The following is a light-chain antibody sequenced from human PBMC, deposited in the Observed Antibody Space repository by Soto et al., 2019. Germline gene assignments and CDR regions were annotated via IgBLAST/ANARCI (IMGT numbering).Light chain of an antibody. CDR2: AAS. CDR1: QSVSSTY. J-gene: IGKJ1*01. V-gene: IGKV3-20*01. CDR3: QQYGSSRWT. Sequence: PGERATLSCRASQSVSSTYLAWYQQKPGQAPRPLISAASSRATGTPDRFSGSGSGTDFTLTISRLEPEDFAVYYCQQYGSSRWTFGQGTKVGIK.